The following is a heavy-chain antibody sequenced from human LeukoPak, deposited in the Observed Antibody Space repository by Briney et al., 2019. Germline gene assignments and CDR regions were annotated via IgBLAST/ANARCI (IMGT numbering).Heavy chain of an antibody. CDR2: ISSASNTI. Sequence: PGGSLRLSCAASGFTFSSYSMNWVRQAPGKGLEWVSYISSASNTIYYADSVKGRFTISRDNAKNSRYLQINSLRAEDTAMYYCARDGWFGDYNWFDPWGQGTLVTVSS. J-gene: IGHJ5*02. D-gene: IGHD3-10*01. CDR1: GFTFSSYS. CDR3: ARDGWFGDYNWFDP. V-gene: IGHV3-48*01.